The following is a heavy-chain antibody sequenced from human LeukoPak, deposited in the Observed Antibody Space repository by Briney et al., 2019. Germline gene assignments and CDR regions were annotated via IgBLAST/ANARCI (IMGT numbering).Heavy chain of an antibody. D-gene: IGHD3-3*01. CDR3: ARCPYDFWSGYYPGGFDP. CDR2: IYPGDSDT. V-gene: IGHV5-51*01. CDR1: GYSLTSYW. Sequence: GESLKISRKGSGYSLTSYWIGWVRQMPGKGLEWMGIIYPGDSDTRYSPSLQGQVTISADKSISTAYLQWSSLKASDTAMYYCARCPYDFWSGYYPGGFDPWGQGTLVTVSS. J-gene: IGHJ5*02.